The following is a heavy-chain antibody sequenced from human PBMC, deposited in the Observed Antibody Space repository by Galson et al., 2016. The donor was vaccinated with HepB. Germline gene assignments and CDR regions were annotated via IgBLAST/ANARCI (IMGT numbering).Heavy chain of an antibody. CDR2: IGRSRSPI. V-gene: IGHV3-48*03. CDR3: ARDVVGAAFDS. J-gene: IGHJ4*02. CDR1: GLTFSSYE. Sequence: SLRLSCAASGLTFSSYEMSWVRQGPGKGLEWVSYIGRSRSPIYYADSVQGRFTISRDNAKNSLYLQMNSLRAEDTAVYYCARDVVGAAFDSWGQGTLVAVSS. D-gene: IGHD1-26*01.